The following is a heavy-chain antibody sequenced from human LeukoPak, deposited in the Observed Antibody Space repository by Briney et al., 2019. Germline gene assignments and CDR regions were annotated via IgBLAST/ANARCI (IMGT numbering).Heavy chain of an antibody. V-gene: IGHV3-21*01. CDR3: ARDLAAGTDY. J-gene: IGHJ4*02. D-gene: IGHD6-13*01. CDR2: ISSSSSYI. Sequence: GGSLRLSCAASGFTFSSYSMNWVRQAPGKGLEWVSSISSSSSYIYYADSVKGRFTISRDNAKSSLYLQMNSLRAEDTAVYYCARDLAAGTDYWGQGTLVTVSS. CDR1: GFTFSSYS.